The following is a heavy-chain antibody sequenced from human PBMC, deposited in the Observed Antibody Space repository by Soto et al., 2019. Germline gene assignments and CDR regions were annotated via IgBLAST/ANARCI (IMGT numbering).Heavy chain of an antibody. CDR2: ISTYNGNT. CDR1: GYTFTSHG. CDR3: ARHQTWNYYFFDL. D-gene: IGHD1-7*01. Sequence: GXSVKVCCRGSGYTFTSHGFHLVRQAPGQGLEWMGWISTYNGNTNYAQKFQGRVTMTTDTSTSKAYMEVRSLRSDDTAFYYCARHQTWNYYFFDLWGHGTLVTVSS. J-gene: IGHJ4*01. V-gene: IGHV1-18*01.